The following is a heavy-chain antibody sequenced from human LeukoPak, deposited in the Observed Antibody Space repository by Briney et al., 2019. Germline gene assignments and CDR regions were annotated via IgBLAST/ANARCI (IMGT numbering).Heavy chain of an antibody. CDR2: IIPNLRIA. D-gene: IGHD3-22*01. J-gene: IGHJ4*02. CDR3: AREKYYYDSSGLPFDY. V-gene: IGHV1-69*04. Sequence: SVKVSCKAFGGIFSNYGIGWVRQAPGQGLEWMGRIIPNLRIANFAQKFQGRVTITADKSTGTAYMELSGLRTEDTAVYYCAREKYYYDSSGLPFDYWGQGTLVTVSS. CDR1: GGIFSNYG.